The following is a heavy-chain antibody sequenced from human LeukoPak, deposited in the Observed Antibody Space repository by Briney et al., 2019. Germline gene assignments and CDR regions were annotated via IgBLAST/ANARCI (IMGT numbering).Heavy chain of an antibody. CDR1: GGSFSSYY. Sequence: PSETLSLTCTVSGGSFSSYYWSWIRQPPGKGLEWIGDIYYSGSTNYNPSLKSRVTISVDTSKNQFSLKLSSVTAADTAVYYCARVTGYSSGWYADYYYGMDVWGQGTTVTVSS. J-gene: IGHJ6*02. D-gene: IGHD6-19*01. CDR2: IYYSGST. V-gene: IGHV4-59*01. CDR3: ARVTGYSSGWYADYYYGMDV.